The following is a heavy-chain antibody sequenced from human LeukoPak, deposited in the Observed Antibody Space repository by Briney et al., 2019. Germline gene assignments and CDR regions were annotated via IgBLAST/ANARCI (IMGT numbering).Heavy chain of an antibody. J-gene: IGHJ5*02. CDR1: GGTFSSYA. V-gene: IGHV1-69*05. CDR3: AREEGTKGPEFDP. Sequence: GASVKVSCKASGGTFSSYAISWVRQAPGQGLEWMGGIIPIFGTANYAQKFQGRVTITTDESTSTAYMELSSLRSEDTAVYYCAREEGTKGPEFDPWGQGTLVTVSS. D-gene: IGHD3-10*01. CDR2: IIPIFGTA.